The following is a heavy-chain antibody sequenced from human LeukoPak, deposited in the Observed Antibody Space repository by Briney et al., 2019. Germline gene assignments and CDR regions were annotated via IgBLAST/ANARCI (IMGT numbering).Heavy chain of an antibody. CDR3: ARNHYDGRGFDC. CDR1: GFTFNSYW. J-gene: IGHJ5*01. V-gene: IGHV3-7*05. CDR2: IKEDGSAK. D-gene: IGHD3-22*01. Sequence: GSLRLSCADSGFTFNSYWVAWVRQAPGKGLEWVANIKEDGSAKNYVDSVKGRFTISRDNAKKSLYLQMNSLRGEDTAVYYCARNHYDGRGFDCWGQGTLVTVSS.